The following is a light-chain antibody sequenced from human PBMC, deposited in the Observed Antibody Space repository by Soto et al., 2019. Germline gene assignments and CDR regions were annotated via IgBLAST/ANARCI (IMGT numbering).Light chain of an antibody. Sequence: QAVVTQEPSFSVSPGGTVTLTCGLSSGSVSPSYYPTWYQQTPGQPPRTLIYSTNTRSSGVPDRFSGSILGNKAALTITGAQADDESDYYCVLFVRYGLWVFGGGTKVTVL. CDR3: VLFVRYGLWV. V-gene: IGLV8-61*01. CDR1: SGSVSPSYY. CDR2: STN. J-gene: IGLJ3*02.